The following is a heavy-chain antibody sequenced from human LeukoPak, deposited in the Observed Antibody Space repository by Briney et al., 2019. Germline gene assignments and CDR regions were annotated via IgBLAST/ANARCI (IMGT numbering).Heavy chain of an antibody. J-gene: IGHJ4*02. CDR3: ARYRKALAADY. D-gene: IGHD6-19*01. Sequence: GGSLRLSCAASGFIFSSYGMHWVRQAPGEGVEWVAVIWYDGTNKYYPDSVKGRFTISRDNSKNTLYLQMNSLRAEDTAVYYCARYRKALAADYWGQGTLVTVSS. V-gene: IGHV3-33*01. CDR2: IWYDGTNK. CDR1: GFIFSSYG.